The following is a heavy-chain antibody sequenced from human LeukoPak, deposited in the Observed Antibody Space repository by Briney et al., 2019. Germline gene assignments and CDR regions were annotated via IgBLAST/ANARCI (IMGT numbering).Heavy chain of an antibody. CDR1: GFTFSSFA. Sequence: GGSLRLSCAASGFTFSSFAMIWVRQPPGKGLERVSSIFPTSREIHYADSVRGRFTISRDNSKSTLSLQMNSLRAEDTAIYYCATYRQVMLPFESWGQGTLVTVSS. J-gene: IGHJ4*02. D-gene: IGHD5-18*01. CDR3: ATYRQVMLPFES. V-gene: IGHV3-23*01. CDR2: IFPTSREI.